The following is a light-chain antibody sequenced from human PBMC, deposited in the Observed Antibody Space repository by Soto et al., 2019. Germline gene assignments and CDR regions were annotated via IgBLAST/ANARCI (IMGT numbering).Light chain of an antibody. CDR1: QDITTF. Sequence: DIQLTQSPSSLSAYVGYSVTITCQASQDITTFLNWYHQRPGKAPKLLISDASALQTGVPSRFRGSGAGTHFSFTISRLQPEDIGTYFCQQYENVPTFGQGTKVEI. V-gene: IGKV1-33*01. CDR3: QQYENVPT. CDR2: DAS. J-gene: IGKJ2*01.